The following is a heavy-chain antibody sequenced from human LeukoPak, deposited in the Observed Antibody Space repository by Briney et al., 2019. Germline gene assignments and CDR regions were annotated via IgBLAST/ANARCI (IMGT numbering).Heavy chain of an antibody. D-gene: IGHD2-2*01. V-gene: IGHV3-74*01. CDR2: INSDGSFT. CDR3: ARDWPAARYYFDY. J-gene: IGHJ4*02. Sequence: PGGSLRLSCAASGFTFTSYWMHWVRQVQGKGLVWVSRINSDGSFTNYADSVKGRFTISRDNAKSTLYLQMNSLRVEDTAVYFCARDWPAARYYFDYWGQGTLVSVSS. CDR1: GFTFTSYW.